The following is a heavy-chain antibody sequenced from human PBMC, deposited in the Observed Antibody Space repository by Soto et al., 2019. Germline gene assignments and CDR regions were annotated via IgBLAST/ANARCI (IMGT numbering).Heavy chain of an antibody. CDR3: AKVPHIVVVTAIDY. J-gene: IGHJ4*02. Sequence: QVQLVESGGGVVQPGRSLRLSCAASGFTFSDYAMHWVRQAPGKGLEWVAVISYDGSNKYYADSVKGRFTISRDNSKNTLYLQMNRLRADDTAVYYCAKVPHIVVVTAIDYWGQGTLVTVSS. V-gene: IGHV3-30*18. CDR1: GFTFSDYA. CDR2: ISYDGSNK. D-gene: IGHD2-21*02.